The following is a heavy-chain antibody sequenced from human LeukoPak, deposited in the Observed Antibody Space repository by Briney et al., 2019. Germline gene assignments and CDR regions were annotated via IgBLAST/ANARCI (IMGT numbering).Heavy chain of an antibody. V-gene: IGHV3-33*01. Sequence: GGSLRLSCAASGFTFSTYAMHWVRQAPGKGLEWVAIIWYDATKQYYADSVNGRFTISRDNSKNTLYLQMNSLRADDTAVYYCAIGQIVVAGTFQHWGQGTQVTVSS. CDR1: GFTFSTYA. J-gene: IGHJ1*01. CDR2: IWYDATKQ. CDR3: AIGQIVVAGTFQH. D-gene: IGHD3-22*01.